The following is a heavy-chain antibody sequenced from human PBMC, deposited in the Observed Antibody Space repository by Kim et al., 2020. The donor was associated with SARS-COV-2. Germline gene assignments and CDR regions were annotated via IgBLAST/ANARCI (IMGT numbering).Heavy chain of an antibody. V-gene: IGHV3-23*01. D-gene: IGHD3-10*01. Sequence: GGSLRLSCAASGFTFSSYAMSWVRQAPGKGLEWVSAISGSGGSTYYADSVKGRFTISRDNSKNTLYLQMNSLRAEDTAVYYCAKHVLLWFGGLLPDLAYGGQGPLVTVSS. CDR1: GFTFSSYA. CDR2: ISGSGGST. CDR3: AKHVLLWFGGLLPDLAY. J-gene: IGHJ4*02.